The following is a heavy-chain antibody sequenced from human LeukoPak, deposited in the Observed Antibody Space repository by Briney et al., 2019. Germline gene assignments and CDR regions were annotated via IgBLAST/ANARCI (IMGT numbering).Heavy chain of an antibody. V-gene: IGHV3-21*01. CDR2: ISSSGSYI. J-gene: IGHJ4*02. CDR1: GFTFSSYS. CDR3: ARDLEANYYDSSGYPTGY. Sequence: GGSLRLSCAASGFTFSSYSMNWVRQAPGKGLEWVSSISSSGSYIYYADSVKGRFTISRDNPKNSLYLQMNSLRAEDTAVYYCARDLEANYYDSSGYPTGYWGQGTLVTVSS. D-gene: IGHD3-22*01.